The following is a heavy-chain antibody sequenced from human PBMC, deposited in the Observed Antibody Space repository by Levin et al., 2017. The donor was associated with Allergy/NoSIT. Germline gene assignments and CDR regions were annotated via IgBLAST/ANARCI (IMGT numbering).Heavy chain of an antibody. CDR1: GFNFRSYG. CDR3: AKDADSGGYVPDY. CDR2: ISYDGSNK. Sequence: GGSLRLSCAASGFNFRSYGMHWVRQAPGKGLEWVAVISYDGSNKYYVDSVKGRFTISRDNSKNTLYLQMNSLRAEDTAVYYCAKDADSGGYVPDYWGQGTLVTVSS. V-gene: IGHV3-30*18. J-gene: IGHJ4*02. D-gene: IGHD3-22*01.